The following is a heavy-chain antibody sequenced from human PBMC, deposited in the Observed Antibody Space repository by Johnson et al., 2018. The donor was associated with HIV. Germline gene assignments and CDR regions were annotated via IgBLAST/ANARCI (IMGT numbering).Heavy chain of an antibody. CDR3: AKDFLHGQYTGIFDT. J-gene: IGHJ3*02. CDR1: GFTVSTKY. Sequence: VQLVESGGGLVQPGGSQRLSCAASGFTVSTKYMTWVRQAPGKGLECVSVIYKGGFVHYADSVKGRFTISRDNSNNMVYLQMDSLRPEDTAVFYCAKDFLHGQYTGIFDTWGQGTVVTVSS. D-gene: IGHD7-27*01. CDR2: IYKGGFV. V-gene: IGHV3-66*02.